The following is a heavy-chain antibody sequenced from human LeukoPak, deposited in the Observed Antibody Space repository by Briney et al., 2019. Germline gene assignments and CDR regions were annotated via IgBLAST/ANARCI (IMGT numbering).Heavy chain of an antibody. J-gene: IGHJ5*02. CDR2: IYYSGST. Sequence: PSETLSLTCTVSGGSISSSSYYWGWIRQPPGKGLEWIGSIYYSGSTYYNPSLKSRVTISVDTSKNQFSLKLSSVAAADTAVYYCARLTIKHNWFDPWGQGTLVTVSS. CDR1: GGSISSSSYY. D-gene: IGHD4/OR15-4a*01. CDR3: ARLTIKHNWFDP. V-gene: IGHV4-39*01.